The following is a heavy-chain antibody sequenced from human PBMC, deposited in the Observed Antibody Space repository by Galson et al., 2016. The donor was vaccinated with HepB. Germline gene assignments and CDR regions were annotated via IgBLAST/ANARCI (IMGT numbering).Heavy chain of an antibody. CDR2: LYSGGST. J-gene: IGHJ2*01. D-gene: IGHD3-3*01. Sequence: SLRLSCAASGFIVSSNDMSWVRQAPGKGLEWVSVLYSGGSTCYADSVKGRCTISRDNSKNTLYLQMNSLRAEDTAVYYCASLRFKGFDLWGRGTLVTVSS. V-gene: IGHV3-53*01. CDR3: ASLRFKGFDL. CDR1: GFIVSSND.